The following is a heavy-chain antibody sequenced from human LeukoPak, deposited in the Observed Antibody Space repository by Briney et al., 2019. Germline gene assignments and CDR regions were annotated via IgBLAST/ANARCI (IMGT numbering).Heavy chain of an antibody. V-gene: IGHV1-2*02. J-gene: IGHJ5*02. Sequence: GASVKVSCKASGYSVTGYPMHWVRLAPGQGLEWMGWINPNSGGTNFAQKFQGRVTMTRDTSISTAYMELSRLRSDDTAVYYCARGSPYGSGSYYWSWGQGTLVTVSS. D-gene: IGHD3-10*01. CDR3: ARGSPYGSGSYYWS. CDR2: INPNSGGT. CDR1: GYSVTGYP.